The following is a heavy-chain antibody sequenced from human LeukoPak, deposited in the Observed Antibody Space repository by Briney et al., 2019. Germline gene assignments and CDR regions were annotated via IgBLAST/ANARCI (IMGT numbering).Heavy chain of an antibody. CDR1: VYTFSSYG. J-gene: IGHJ5*02. D-gene: IGHD3-10*01. Sequence: GAAVKVSFNCSVYTFSSYGISWVRQPHGQGLEWVGCISGYTGNTNYAQNLQGRGTMTTDTSTSTPYMELRSMTSDDTDLYYCARSSRFGSRSECRWFVPWGQGALVTVSS. CDR3: ARSSRFGSRSECRWFVP. CDR2: ISGYTGNT. V-gene: IGHV1-18*01.